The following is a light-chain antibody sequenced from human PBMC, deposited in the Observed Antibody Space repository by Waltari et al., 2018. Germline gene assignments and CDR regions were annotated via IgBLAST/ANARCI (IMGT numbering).Light chain of an antibody. CDR3: QQTYGTSVT. CDR2: GSF. V-gene: IGKV1-39*01. Sequence: DIQMTQSPPSLSASVGDRVTITCRASQTISNSLDWYQQKPGKAPKLLIYGSFILQSGVPSRFSGSGSGTDFTLTISSLQPEDSATYYCQQTYGTSVTFGGGTKVEIK. J-gene: IGKJ4*01. CDR1: QTISNS.